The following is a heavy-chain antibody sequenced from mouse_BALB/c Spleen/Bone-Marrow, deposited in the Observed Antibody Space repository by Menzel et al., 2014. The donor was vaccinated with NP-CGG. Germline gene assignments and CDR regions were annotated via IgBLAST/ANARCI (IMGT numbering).Heavy chain of an antibody. Sequence: EVKLMESGGGLVQPGGSLKLSCAASGFTFXSYTMSWVRQTPEKRLEWAAYISNGGGSTYYPDTVKGRFTISRDNAKNTLYLQMSSLKSEDTAMYYCARHGYYGSRAMDYWGQGTSVTVSS. J-gene: IGHJ4*01. CDR3: ARHGYYGSRAMDY. CDR2: ISNGGGST. V-gene: IGHV5-12-2*01. CDR1: GFTFXSYT. D-gene: IGHD1-1*01.